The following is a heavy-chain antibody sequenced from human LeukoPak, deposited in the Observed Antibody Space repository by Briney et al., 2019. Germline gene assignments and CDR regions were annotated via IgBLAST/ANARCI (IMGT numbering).Heavy chain of an antibody. CDR3: ARVIKGIQLWPRGFDY. J-gene: IGHJ4*02. CDR2: INPSGGST. V-gene: IGHV1-46*01. CDR1: GYTFTSYY. D-gene: IGHD5-18*01. Sequence: GASVKVSCKASGYTFTSYYMHWVRQAPGQGLEWMGIINPSGGSTSYAQKFQGRVTMTRDTSTSTVYMELSSLRSEDTAVYYCARVIKGIQLWPRGFDYWGQGTLVTVSS.